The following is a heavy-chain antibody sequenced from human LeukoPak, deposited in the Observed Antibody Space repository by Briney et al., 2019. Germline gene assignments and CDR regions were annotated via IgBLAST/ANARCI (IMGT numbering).Heavy chain of an antibody. D-gene: IGHD2-8*01. CDR3: AKDMAPGRMGYAIF. J-gene: IGHJ4*02. CDR2: MSDSGISR. CDR1: GFTFSSYA. V-gene: IGHV3-23*01. Sequence: PGGSLRLSCAASGFTFSSYAMSWVRQAPGKGLEWVSGMSDSGISRYYADSVKGRFTISRDNSKNTLYLQMNSLRAEDTAVYYCAKDMAPGRMGYAIFWGQGTLVTVSS.